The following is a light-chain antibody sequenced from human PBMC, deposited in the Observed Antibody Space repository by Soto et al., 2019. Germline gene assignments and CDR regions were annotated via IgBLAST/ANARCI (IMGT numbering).Light chain of an antibody. CDR1: SSNIGSAY. Sequence: QSVLTQPPSVSAAPGQKVTISCSGSSSNIGSAYVSWYQQLPGTAPKFLIYDNNKRPSGIPDRFSGSTSGTSATLGITGLQTGDEADYYCATWDTSLYSFVFGGGTKVTVL. V-gene: IGLV1-51*01. CDR2: DNN. CDR3: ATWDTSLYSFV. J-gene: IGLJ2*01.